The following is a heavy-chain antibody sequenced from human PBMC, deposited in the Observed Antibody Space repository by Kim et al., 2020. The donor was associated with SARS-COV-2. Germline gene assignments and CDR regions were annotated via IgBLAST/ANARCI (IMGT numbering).Heavy chain of an antibody. Sequence: GGSLRLSCAASGFPFRNYWMHWVRQAPGKGLEWVSRITLDGSSTTYVDSVKGRFVISRDNAENRLYLQMNSLRAEDTAVYYCTRDHYGSGEKWGPGTLVT. CDR2: ITLDGSST. CDR1: GFPFRNYW. CDR3: TRDHYGSGEK. J-gene: IGHJ4*02. D-gene: IGHD3-10*01. V-gene: IGHV3-74*01.